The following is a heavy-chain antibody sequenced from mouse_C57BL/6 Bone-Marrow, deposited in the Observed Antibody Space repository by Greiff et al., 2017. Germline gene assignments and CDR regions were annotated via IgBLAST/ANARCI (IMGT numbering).Heavy chain of an antibody. CDR2: IDPSDSET. Sequence: QVQLQQPGAELVRPGSSVKLSCKASGYTFTSYWMHWVKQRPIQGLEWIGNIDPSDSETHYNQKFKDKATLTVDKSSSTEYMQLRSLTSEDSAVYYCERPHYCGSSPYAMDYWGQGTSVTVSS. J-gene: IGHJ4*01. D-gene: IGHD1-1*01. CDR3: ERPHYCGSSPYAMDY. V-gene: IGHV1-52*01. CDR1: GYTFTSYW.